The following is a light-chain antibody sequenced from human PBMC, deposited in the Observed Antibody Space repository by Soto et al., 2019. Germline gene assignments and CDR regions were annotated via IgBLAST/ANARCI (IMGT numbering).Light chain of an antibody. CDR2: GAS. J-gene: IGKJ1*01. V-gene: IGKV3-15*01. CDR1: QSVGSN. Sequence: EIVMTQSPATLSVSPGDRAALSCRASQSVGSNLAWYQQKPGQAPRLLIYGASTRATGIPARFSGSGSGTAFTPTIRSLQSEDFAIYFCQQYNNWPPDRTFGQGTQVEIK. CDR3: QQYNNWPPDRT.